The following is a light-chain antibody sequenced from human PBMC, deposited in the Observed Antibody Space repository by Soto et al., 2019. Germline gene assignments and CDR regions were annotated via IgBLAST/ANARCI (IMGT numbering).Light chain of an antibody. CDR2: DAS. Sequence: EIVLTQSPGTLSLSPGQIATLSCRASQSVSSYLAWYQQKPGQAPRLLIYDASNRATGIPARFSGSGSGTDFTLTISSLEPEDFAVYYCQQRSNWPPAFGQGTRLEIK. CDR3: QQRSNWPPA. J-gene: IGKJ5*01. CDR1: QSVSSY. V-gene: IGKV3-11*01.